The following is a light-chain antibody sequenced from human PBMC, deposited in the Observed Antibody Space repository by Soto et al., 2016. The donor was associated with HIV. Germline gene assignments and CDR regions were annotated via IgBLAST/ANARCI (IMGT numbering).Light chain of an antibody. V-gene: IGLV3-1*01. CDR3: QTWDSTTNV. J-gene: IGLJ1*01. CDR1: ELGDKF. Sequence: SYELTQPPSVSVSPGQTASITCSGDELGDKFVCWFQQKPGQSPVLVIYQDNKRPSGIPERFSGSNSGNTATLTISETQAMDEADYYCQTWDSTTNVFGTGTKVTVL. CDR2: QDN.